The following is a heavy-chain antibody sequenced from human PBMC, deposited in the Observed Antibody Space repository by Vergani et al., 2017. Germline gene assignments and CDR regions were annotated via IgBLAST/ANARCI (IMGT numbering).Heavy chain of an antibody. CDR1: GYTFTSYG. CDR3: AVDSSGYYFSLGGAFDI. Sequence: QVQLVQSGAEVKKPGASVKVSCKASGYTFTSYGISWVRPAPGQGLEWMGWISAYNGNTNDAQKLQGRVTMTTDTSTSTAYMELRSLRSDDTAVYYCAVDSSGYYFSLGGAFDIWGQGTMVTVSS. J-gene: IGHJ3*02. D-gene: IGHD3-22*01. CDR2: ISAYNGNT. V-gene: IGHV1-18*01.